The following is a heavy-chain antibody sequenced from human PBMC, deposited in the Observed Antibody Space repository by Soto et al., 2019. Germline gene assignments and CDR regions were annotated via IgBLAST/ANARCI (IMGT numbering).Heavy chain of an antibody. J-gene: IGHJ6*03. CDR3: ARHRAFCSGKSCALGYYYYVDV. V-gene: IGHV4-59*08. D-gene: IGHD2-2*01. CDR2: IYYSGST. CDR1: GGSISSYY. Sequence: QVQLQESGPGLVKPSETLSLTCTVSGGSISSYYWSWIRQPPGKGLEWIGYIYYSGSTTYNPSLKSRVTISADTSKNELSLNLIAVTAADTALYYCARHRAFCSGKSCALGYYYYVDVWGIGTTVTVSS.